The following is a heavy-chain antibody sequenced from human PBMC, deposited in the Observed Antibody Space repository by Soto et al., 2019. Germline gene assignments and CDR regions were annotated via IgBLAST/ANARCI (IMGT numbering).Heavy chain of an antibody. CDR2: INPNSGGT. V-gene: IGHV1-2*02. J-gene: IGHJ5*02. D-gene: IGHD2-2*01. Sequence: GASVKVSCKASGYTFTGYYMHWVRQAPGQGLEWMGWINPNSGGTNYAQKFQGRVTMTRDTSISTAYMELSRLRSDDTAVYYCARALGYCSSTSCPDPWGQGXLVTVSS. CDR3: ARALGYCSSTSCPDP. CDR1: GYTFTGYY.